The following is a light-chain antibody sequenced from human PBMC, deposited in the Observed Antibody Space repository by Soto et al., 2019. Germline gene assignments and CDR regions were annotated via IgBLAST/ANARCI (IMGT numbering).Light chain of an antibody. CDR2: AFA. J-gene: IGLJ1*01. V-gene: IGLV2-8*01. CDR3: VLYVGSTTAI. Sequence: SALAQPPPASGSPGQSVTISCTGTKNDIGVYDFASWYQHHPGKAPSMITSAFAQRPSRVTRRLSDCQCGRTASLTVSRLQTADEDAYFCVLYVGSTTAIFGSATTV. CDR1: KNDIGVYDF.